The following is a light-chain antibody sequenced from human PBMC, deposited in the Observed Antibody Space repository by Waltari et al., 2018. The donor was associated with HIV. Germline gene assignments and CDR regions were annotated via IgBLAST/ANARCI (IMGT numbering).Light chain of an antibody. CDR3: CSYTASDTWV. CDR1: SSDVGAYNT. J-gene: IGLJ3*02. V-gene: IGLV2-11*01. CDR2: HVT. Sequence: QSALTQPRSVSGSPGQSVTISCTGTSSDVGAYNTVSWYQQRPDKAPRLIISHVTERPSGVPDRFSGSKSGNTASLTISGLQAEDEADYHGCSYTASDTWVFGGGTQLTVL.